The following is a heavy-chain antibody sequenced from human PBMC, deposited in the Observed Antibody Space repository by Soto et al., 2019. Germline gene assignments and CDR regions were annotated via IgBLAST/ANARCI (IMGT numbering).Heavy chain of an antibody. CDR1: GGSFSGYS. CDR2: INQSGNA. Sequence: SETLSLTCTVYGGSFSGYSWSWIRQPPGKGLEWIGEINQSGNANYNPSLKSRVTISVDTSKNQFSLKLSAVTAADKAVDCCGKLKXRRXXHYNPSXXXHXHTXVXTSKNTXSLKLSYVNEPDTAVYYCARAHLPGFIVLAVVGHFDYWGQGALVTVSS. D-gene: IGHD5-18*01. J-gene: IGHJ4*02. CDR3: GKLKXRRXXHYNPSXXXHXHTXVXTSKNTXSLKLSYVNEPDTAVYYCARAHLPGFIVLAVVGHFDY. V-gene: IGHV4-34*01.